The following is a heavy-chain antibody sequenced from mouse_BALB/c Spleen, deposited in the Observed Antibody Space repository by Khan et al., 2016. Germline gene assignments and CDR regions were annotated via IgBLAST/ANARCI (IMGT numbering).Heavy chain of an antibody. J-gene: IGHJ1*01. V-gene: IGHV1-85*01. CDR3: ARRDGSTYWYVDV. CDR2: IFPGDGST. D-gene: IGHD1-1*01. CDR1: GYTFTSYD. Sequence: QVQLKQSGAELVKPGASVKLSCKASGYTFTSYDINWVRQRPGQGLEWIGWIFPGDGSTKYNEKFKGKATLTTDKSSSTAYMQLSKLTSEDSAVYFFARRDGSTYWYVDVWGAGTTVTVSS.